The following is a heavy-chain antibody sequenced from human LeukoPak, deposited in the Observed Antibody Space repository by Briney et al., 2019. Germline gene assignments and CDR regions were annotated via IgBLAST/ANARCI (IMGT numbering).Heavy chain of an antibody. CDR2: INPDGNKK. V-gene: IGHV3-7*01. J-gene: IGHJ4*02. D-gene: IGHD3-10*01. CDR1: GLTFSSSW. CDR3: ARDQNYGSGSYYQLPTDY. Sequence: GGSLRLSCAVSGLTFSSSWMDWVRQAPGKGLEWVASINPDGNKKYSADSVKGRFTISRDNAENSLYLQMNSLRAEDTAVYYCARDQNYGSGSYYQLPTDYWGQGTLVTVSS.